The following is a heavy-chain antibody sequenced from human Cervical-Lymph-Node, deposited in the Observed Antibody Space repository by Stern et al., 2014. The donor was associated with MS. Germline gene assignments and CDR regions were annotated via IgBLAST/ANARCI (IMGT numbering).Heavy chain of an antibody. Sequence: VQLLQSGAEVQKPGSSVEVSCRASGGTFSSSDIRWVRQAPGQGLEWMGGISPISGTANYAQKYQGRVTITADESTSTAYMELSSLRSEDTAIYYCALGGFGHYFEYWGQGTLVTVSS. CDR3: ALGGFGHYFEY. CDR2: ISPISGTA. D-gene: IGHD3-10*01. CDR1: GGTFSSSD. V-gene: IGHV1-69*01. J-gene: IGHJ4*02.